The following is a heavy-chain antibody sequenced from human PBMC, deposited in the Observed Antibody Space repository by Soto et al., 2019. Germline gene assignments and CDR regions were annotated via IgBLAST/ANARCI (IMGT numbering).Heavy chain of an antibody. Sequence: ASVKVSCKASGGTFSSYAISWVRQAPGQGLEWMGGIIPIFGTANYAQKFQGRVTITADESTSTAYMELSSLRSGDTAVYYCARNPRYYDFWSGYTPWYYGMDVWGQGTTVTVSS. CDR2: IIPIFGTA. CDR3: ARNPRYYDFWSGYTPWYYGMDV. D-gene: IGHD3-3*01. CDR1: GGTFSSYA. V-gene: IGHV1-69*13. J-gene: IGHJ6*02.